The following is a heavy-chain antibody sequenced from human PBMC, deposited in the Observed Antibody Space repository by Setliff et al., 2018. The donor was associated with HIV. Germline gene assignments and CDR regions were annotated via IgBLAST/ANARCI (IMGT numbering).Heavy chain of an antibody. Sequence: GASVKVSCKASGYTFTGYYMHWVRQAPGQGLEWMGWINPNNGGTNYAQKFQGRVTMTRDTSISTAYMELSRLRSDDTAVYYCARDGFWSGYIDYWGQGTLVTVSS. D-gene: IGHD3-3*01. V-gene: IGHV1-2*02. CDR3: ARDGFWSGYIDY. J-gene: IGHJ4*02. CDR2: INPNNGGT. CDR1: GYTFTGYY.